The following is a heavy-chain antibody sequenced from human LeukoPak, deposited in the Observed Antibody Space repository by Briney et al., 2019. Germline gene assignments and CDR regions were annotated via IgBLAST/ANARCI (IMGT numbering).Heavy chain of an antibody. CDR2: ISAYNGNT. V-gene: IGHV1-18*01. CDR1: GYTFTSYG. Sequence: ASVKVSCKASGYTFTSYGISWVRQAPGQGLEWMGWISAYNGNTNYAQELQGRVTMTTDTSTSTAYMELRSLRSDDTAVYYCARDGRSSFYNYYYYYGMDVWGQGTTVTVSS. D-gene: IGHD6-13*01. CDR3: ARDGRSSFYNYYYYYGMDV. J-gene: IGHJ6*02.